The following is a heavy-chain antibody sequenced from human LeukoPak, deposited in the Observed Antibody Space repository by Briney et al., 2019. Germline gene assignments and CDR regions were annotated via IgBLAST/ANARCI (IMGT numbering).Heavy chain of an antibody. D-gene: IGHD2-15*01. Sequence: SETLSLTCTVSGGSISSGDYYWSWIRQPAGKGLGWIGRKYAGGSSNYNPPVQSRVPMSVDTSKNQFSRKLRSVTAADTAVYYCARGRYCSADICTGGDSFDIWGQGTMVSVSP. CDR2: KYAGGSS. CDR1: GGSISSGDYY. V-gene: IGHV4-61*02. CDR3: ARGRYCSADICTGGDSFDI. J-gene: IGHJ3*02.